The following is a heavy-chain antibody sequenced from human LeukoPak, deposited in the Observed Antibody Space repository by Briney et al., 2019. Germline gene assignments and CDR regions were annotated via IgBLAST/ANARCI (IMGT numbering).Heavy chain of an antibody. V-gene: IGHV4-59*12. CDR1: GGSISNYY. J-gene: IGHJ1*01. D-gene: IGHD6-6*01. CDR2: LHENGDT. CDR3: ASFHSSSSGEYFQH. Sequence: PSETLSLTCSVSGGSISNYYWTWIRQSPGKGLEWIAYLHENGDTNYNPSLKSRVTISADMTKMQFSLKLRSVTAADTAVYYCASFHSSSSGEYFQHWGQGTLVTVSS.